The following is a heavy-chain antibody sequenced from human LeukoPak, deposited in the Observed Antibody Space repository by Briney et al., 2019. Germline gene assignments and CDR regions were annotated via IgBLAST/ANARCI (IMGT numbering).Heavy chain of an antibody. CDR3: AKEGYPGRYYDFWSGYQNFDY. CDR1: GFTFSSYA. CDR2: ISGRGGST. D-gene: IGHD3-3*01. V-gene: IGHV3-23*01. Sequence: GGSLRLSCAASGFTFSSYAMSWVRQAPGKGLEWVSAISGRGGSTYYADSVKGRFTISRDNSKNTLYLQMNSLRAEDTAVYYCAKEGYPGRYYDFWSGYQNFDYWGQGTLVTVSS. J-gene: IGHJ4*02.